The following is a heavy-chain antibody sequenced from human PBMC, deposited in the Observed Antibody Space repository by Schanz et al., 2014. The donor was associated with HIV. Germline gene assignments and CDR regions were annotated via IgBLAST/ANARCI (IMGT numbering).Heavy chain of an antibody. V-gene: IGHV3-30*18. CDR1: GFSFSSYG. Sequence: VQLVESGGGLVQPGGSLRLSCAASGFSFSSYGMHWVRQAPGKGLEWVAFISYDGSVKSYGDSVKGRFTVSRDDSKNTVYVQMDSLTAEDTAVYYCAKIISGSPYYYYGLDVWGLGTTVTVSS. CDR2: ISYDGSVK. J-gene: IGHJ6*02. D-gene: IGHD1-26*01. CDR3: AKIISGSPYYYYGLDV.